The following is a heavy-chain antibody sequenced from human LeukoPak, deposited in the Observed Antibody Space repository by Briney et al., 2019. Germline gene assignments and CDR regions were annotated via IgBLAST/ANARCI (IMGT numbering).Heavy chain of an antibody. D-gene: IGHD3-22*01. Sequence: GGSLRLSCAASGFTFSSYAMHWVRQAPGKGLEWVAVISYDGSNKYYADSVKGRFTISRDNSKNTLYLQMNSLRAEDTAVYYCARDPPYYYDSSGYFGAFDIWGQGTMVTVSS. CDR1: GFTFSSYA. CDR2: ISYDGSNK. V-gene: IGHV3-30*04. J-gene: IGHJ3*02. CDR3: ARDPPYYYDSSGYFGAFDI.